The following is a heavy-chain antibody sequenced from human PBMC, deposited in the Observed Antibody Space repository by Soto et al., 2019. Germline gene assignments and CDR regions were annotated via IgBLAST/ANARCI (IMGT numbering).Heavy chain of an antibody. J-gene: IGHJ4*02. CDR2: MYYSGSP. V-gene: IGHV4-31*11. CDR3: ARGNYGGPYYFDY. D-gene: IGHD4-17*01. CDR1: GGSLNSGGYY. Sequence: QVQLQESGPGLVKPSQTLSLTCAVSGGSLNSGGYYWSWIRQLPGKGLGWIGYMYYSGSPYYNPSLRSRLTMSGGKSKNHFSLNLSSVTAADTDVYYCARGNYGGPYYFDYCGQGILVTFSS.